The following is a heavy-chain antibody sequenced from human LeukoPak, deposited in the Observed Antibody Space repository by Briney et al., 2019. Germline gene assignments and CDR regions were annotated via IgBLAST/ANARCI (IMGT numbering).Heavy chain of an antibody. D-gene: IGHD5-18*01. CDR1: GGSISSYY. CDR2: ISYSGST. CDR3: ARASLGTAMVLDAFDI. V-gene: IGHV4-59*01. Sequence: PSETLSLTCTVSGGSISSYYWSWIRQPPGKGLEWIGYISYSGSTNYNPSLKSRVTISVDTSKNQFSLKLSSVTAADTAVYYCARASLGTAMVLDAFDIWGQGTMVTVSS. J-gene: IGHJ3*02.